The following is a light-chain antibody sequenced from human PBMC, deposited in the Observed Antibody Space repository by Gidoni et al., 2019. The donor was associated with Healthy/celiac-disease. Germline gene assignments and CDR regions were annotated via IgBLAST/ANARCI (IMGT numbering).Light chain of an antibody. CDR2: AAS. Sequence: DIQMTQSPSSLSASVGDRVTITCRASQSIRSYLNWYQQKPGKAPKLLIYAASSLQSGVPSRFSGSGSGTDFTLTISSLQPEDFATYYCQQSYSTPGFGGXTKVEIK. V-gene: IGKV1-39*01. CDR1: QSIRSY. CDR3: QQSYSTPG. J-gene: IGKJ4*01.